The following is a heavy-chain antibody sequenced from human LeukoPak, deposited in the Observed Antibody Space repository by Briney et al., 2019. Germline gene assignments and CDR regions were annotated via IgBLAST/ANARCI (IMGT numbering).Heavy chain of an antibody. CDR3: ARGAGLLWYPHYYFDY. CDR2: IYYSGST. J-gene: IGHJ4*02. Sequence: PSETLSLTCTVSGGSISSYYWSWIRQPPGEGLEWIGYIYYSGSTNYNPSLKSRVTISVDTSKNQFSLKLSSVTAADTAVYYCARGAGLLWYPHYYFDYWGQGTLVTVSS. CDR1: GGSISSYY. D-gene: IGHD3-10*01. V-gene: IGHV4-59*01.